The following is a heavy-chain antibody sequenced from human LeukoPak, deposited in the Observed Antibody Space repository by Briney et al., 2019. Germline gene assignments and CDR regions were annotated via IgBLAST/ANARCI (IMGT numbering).Heavy chain of an antibody. V-gene: IGHV1-18*01. CDR2: ISAYNGNT. CDR1: GYTFTSYG. J-gene: IGHJ4*02. Sequence: ASVKVSCKASGYTFTSYGISWVRQAPGQGLEWMGWISAYNGNTNYAQKLQGRVTITADESTSTAYMELSSLRSEDTAVYYCARVRDVDSSLDYWGQGTLVTVSS. CDR3: ARVRDVDSSLDY. D-gene: IGHD3-22*01.